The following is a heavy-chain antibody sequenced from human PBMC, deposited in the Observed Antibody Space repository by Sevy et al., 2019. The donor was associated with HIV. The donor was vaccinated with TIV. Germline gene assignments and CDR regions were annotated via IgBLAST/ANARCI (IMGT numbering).Heavy chain of an antibody. CDR2: ISNSGANT. Sequence: GGSLRLSCAASGFTFTNYGMHWVRQAPGKGLEWVSGISNSGANTYYADSVRGRFTDSRDNSKNTVYLQLNSLRAEDTAIYYCAKEWTLLSDWYGEFDYWGQGTLVIVSS. V-gene: IGHV3-23*01. J-gene: IGHJ4*02. D-gene: IGHD6-19*01. CDR1: GFTFTNYG. CDR3: AKEWTLLSDWYGEFDY.